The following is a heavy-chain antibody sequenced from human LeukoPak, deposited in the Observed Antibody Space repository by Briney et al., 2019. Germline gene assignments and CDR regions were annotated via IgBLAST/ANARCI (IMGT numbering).Heavy chain of an antibody. Sequence: ASVKVSCKVSGYTLTELSMHWVRQAPGKGLEWMEGFDPEDGETIYAQKFQGRVTMTEDTSTDTAYMELSSLRSEDTAVYYCASTPYYDSWNWFDPWGQGTLVTVSS. J-gene: IGHJ5*02. CDR1: GYTLTELS. V-gene: IGHV1-24*01. D-gene: IGHD3-22*01. CDR3: ASTPYYDSWNWFDP. CDR2: FDPEDGET.